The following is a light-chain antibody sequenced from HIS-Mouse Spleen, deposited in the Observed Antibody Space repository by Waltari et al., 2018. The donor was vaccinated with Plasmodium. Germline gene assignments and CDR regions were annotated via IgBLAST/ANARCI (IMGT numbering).Light chain of an antibody. CDR1: ALPQKS. CDR3: YSTDSRGNHRV. CDR2: SDS. Sequence: SYELTQPPSVSVSPGQTARITCSGDALPQKSAYWYQQKSGQAPGLVLYSDSKRPSGIPERYSGSSSGTMATLTISGAQVEEEADYYCYSTDSRGNHRVFGGGTKLTVL. V-gene: IGLV3-10*01. J-gene: IGLJ3*02.